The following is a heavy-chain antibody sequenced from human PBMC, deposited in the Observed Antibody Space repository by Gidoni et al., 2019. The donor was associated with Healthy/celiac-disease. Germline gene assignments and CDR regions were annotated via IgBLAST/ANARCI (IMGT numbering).Heavy chain of an antibody. Sequence: QVQLVQSGAEVKKPGFSVTVSCEASGGTFSSYAISWVRQAPGQGLEWMGGIIPIFGTANYAQKFQGRVTITADESTSTAYMELSSLRSEDTAVYYCASEPVGAKFDYWGQGTLVTVSS. V-gene: IGHV1-69*01. CDR2: IIPIFGTA. CDR1: GGTFSSYA. CDR3: ASEPVGAKFDY. J-gene: IGHJ4*02. D-gene: IGHD1-26*01.